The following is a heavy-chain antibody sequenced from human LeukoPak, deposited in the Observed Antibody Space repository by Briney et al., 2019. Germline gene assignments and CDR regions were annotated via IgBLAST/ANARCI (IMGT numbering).Heavy chain of an antibody. CDR1: GFTFSGFA. J-gene: IGHJ6*01. CDR2: ISGSGDNT. CDR3: GKLEGHPLPKTKRAV. V-gene: IGHV3-23*01. Sequence: GGSLRLSCAASGFTFSGFAMSWVRRTPGKGLEWVSGISGSGDNTLYAASVKGRFTISRDNSKNTLYLEMNSLRAEDTAIYYCGKLEGHPLPKTKRAVGGKGTRVPVAS. D-gene: IGHD3-3*01.